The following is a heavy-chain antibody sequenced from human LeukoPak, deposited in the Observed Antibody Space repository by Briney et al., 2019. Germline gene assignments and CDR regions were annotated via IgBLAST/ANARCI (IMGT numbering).Heavy chain of an antibody. J-gene: IGHJ4*02. V-gene: IGHV4-38-2*01. Sequence: SETLSLTCAVSGYSISSGYYWGWIRQPPGKGLEWIGSIYHTGSTYYDPSLQSRVTISLDSPKNQFSLKLTSVTAADTAVYYCASGGTAVVMALTYYFDTWGQGTPVTVSS. CDR1: GYSISSGYY. CDR2: IYHTGST. CDR3: ASGGTAVVMALTYYFDT. D-gene: IGHD3-22*01.